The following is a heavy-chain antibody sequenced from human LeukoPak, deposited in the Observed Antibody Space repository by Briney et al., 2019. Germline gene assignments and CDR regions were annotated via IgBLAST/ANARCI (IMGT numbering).Heavy chain of an antibody. CDR2: INPSDGKT. CDR1: GYTFTNYY. J-gene: IGHJ3*02. D-gene: IGHD3-10*01. Sequence: ASVKVSCKASGYTFTNYYMHWVRQAPGQGLEWMGIINPSDGKTSYAQKFQGRVTMTRDTSTSTVYMELSRLRSDDTAMYYCARNLWFGESTDAFNIWGQGTMVTVSS. CDR3: ARNLWFGESTDAFNI. V-gene: IGHV1-46*01.